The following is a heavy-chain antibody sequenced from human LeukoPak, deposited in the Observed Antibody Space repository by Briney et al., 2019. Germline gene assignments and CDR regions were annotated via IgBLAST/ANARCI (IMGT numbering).Heavy chain of an antibody. J-gene: IGHJ4*02. Sequence: PGGSLRLSCAASGFTFSGYGMHWVRRPPGKGLEWVAVIWYDGSEKYYADSVKGRSTISRDNSKNTLYLEMNSLRAEDTAVYYCARDEVFAYWGQGTLVSVSS. CDR1: GFTFSGYG. CDR3: ARDEVFAY. V-gene: IGHV3-33*01. CDR2: IWYDGSEK.